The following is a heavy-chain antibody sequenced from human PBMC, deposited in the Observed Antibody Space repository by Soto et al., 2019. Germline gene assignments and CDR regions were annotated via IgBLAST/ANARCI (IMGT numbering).Heavy chain of an antibody. V-gene: IGHV4-4*07. CDR3: ARGLTTPYDFWSGYLNWFDP. Sequence: PSETLSLTCTVSGNSISDYYWNWIRQPAGKGLEWIGRIFTSGGTNYNPSLKSRVTMSVDTSKNQFSLKLSSVTAADTAVYYCARGLTTPYDFWSGYLNWFDPWGQGTLVTVSS. CDR1: GNSISDYY. J-gene: IGHJ5*02. D-gene: IGHD3-3*01. CDR2: IFTSGGT.